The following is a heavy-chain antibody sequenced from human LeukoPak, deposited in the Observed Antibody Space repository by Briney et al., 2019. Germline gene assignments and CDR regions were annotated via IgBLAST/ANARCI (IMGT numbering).Heavy chain of an antibody. V-gene: IGHV3-33*06. CDR3: AEDHIIYGSTGFFDL. J-gene: IGHJ2*01. CDR2: TWYDGRNK. Sequence: PGRSLRLSCAASGFTFSNFGMHWVRQAPGKGLEWVAVTWYDGRNKYYADSVKGRFTISRDNSKNTLYLQMNSLRAEDTALYYCAEDHIIYGSTGFFDLWGRGTLITASS. CDR1: GFTFSNFG. D-gene: IGHD2/OR15-2a*01.